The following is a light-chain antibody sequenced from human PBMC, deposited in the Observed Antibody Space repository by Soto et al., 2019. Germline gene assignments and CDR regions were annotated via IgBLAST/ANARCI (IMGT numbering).Light chain of an antibody. J-gene: IGKJ4*01. Sequence: EIVLTQSPATLSLSPGERATPSCRASQSVSIYLAWYQQKSGQAPRLLIYDASNRATGIPARFSGSGSGTDFTLTISSLEPEDFAVYYCQQRSNWLTFGGGTKVEIK. V-gene: IGKV3-11*01. CDR3: QQRSNWLT. CDR1: QSVSIY. CDR2: DAS.